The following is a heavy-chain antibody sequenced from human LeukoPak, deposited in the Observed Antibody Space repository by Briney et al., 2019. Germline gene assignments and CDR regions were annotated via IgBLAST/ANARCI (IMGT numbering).Heavy chain of an antibody. Sequence: GASVKVSCKASGYTSTGYYMHWVRQAPGQGLEWMGWINPNSGGTNYAQKFQGRVTMTRDTSISTAYMELSRLRSDDTAVYYCARDYVHYDYVWGSYRLNYWGQGTLVTVSS. V-gene: IGHV1-2*02. CDR2: INPNSGGT. D-gene: IGHD3-16*02. J-gene: IGHJ4*02. CDR1: GYTSTGYY. CDR3: ARDYVHYDYVWGSYRLNY.